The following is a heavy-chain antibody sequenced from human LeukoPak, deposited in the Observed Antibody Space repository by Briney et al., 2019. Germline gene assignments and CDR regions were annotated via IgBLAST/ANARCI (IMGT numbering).Heavy chain of an antibody. J-gene: IGHJ5*02. D-gene: IGHD3-22*01. CDR3: AGAPSSASRLWFDP. CDR1: GFIFSSSE. CDR2: ISSSGSTT. V-gene: IGHV3-48*03. Sequence: PGGSLRLSCAASGFIFSSSEMDWVRQAPGKGLEWVSYISSSGSTTYYADSVKGRFTISRDNAENSLYLQMNSLRAEDTAVYYCAGAPSSASRLWFDPWGQGILVTVSS.